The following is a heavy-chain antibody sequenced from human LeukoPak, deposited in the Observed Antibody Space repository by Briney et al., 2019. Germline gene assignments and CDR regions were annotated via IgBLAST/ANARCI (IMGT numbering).Heavy chain of an antibody. CDR2: FDPEDGET. J-gene: IGHJ6*03. CDR1: GYTLTELS. Sequence: ASVKVSCKVSGYTLTELSMHWVRQAPGKGLEWMGGFDPEDGETIYAQKFQGRVTMTEDTSTDTAYMELSSLRAEDTAVYYCARDGSGYYYYYYMDVWGKGTTVTVSS. D-gene: IGHD3-3*01. V-gene: IGHV1-24*01. CDR3: ARDGSGYYYYYYMDV.